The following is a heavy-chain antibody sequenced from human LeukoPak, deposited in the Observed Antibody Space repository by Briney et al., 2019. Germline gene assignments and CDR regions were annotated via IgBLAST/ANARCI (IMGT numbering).Heavy chain of an antibody. CDR2: ISYDGSNK. Sequence: GGSLRLSCAASGFTFSSYAMHWVRQAPGKGLEWVAVISYDGSNKYYADSVKGRFTISRDNAKNSLYLQMNSLRAEDTAVYYCAREEYSYGYYWGQGTLVTVSS. D-gene: IGHD5-18*01. J-gene: IGHJ4*02. CDR3: AREEYSYGYY. CDR1: GFTFSSYA. V-gene: IGHV3-30*04.